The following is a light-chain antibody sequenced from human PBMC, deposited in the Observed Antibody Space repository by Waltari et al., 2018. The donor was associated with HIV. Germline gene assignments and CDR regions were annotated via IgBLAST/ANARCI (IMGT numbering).Light chain of an antibody. Sequence: EIVMTQSPATLSVSPGERATLFCRASQSISSDLAWYQQKPGQAPRLLIYAAATRAAGIPARFSGSGSGTEFTLTISSLQSEDLALYYCQQYNNWPPITLGQGTRLDI. CDR2: AAA. J-gene: IGKJ5*01. V-gene: IGKV3-15*01. CDR1: QSISSD. CDR3: QQYNNWPPIT.